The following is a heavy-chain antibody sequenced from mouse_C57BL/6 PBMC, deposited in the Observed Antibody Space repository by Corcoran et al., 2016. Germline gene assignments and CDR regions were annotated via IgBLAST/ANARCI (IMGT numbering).Heavy chain of an antibody. D-gene: IGHD2-3*01. V-gene: IGHV1-75*01. Sequence: QVQLQQSGPELVKPGASVKISCKASGYTFTDYYINWVKQRPGQGLEWIGWIFPGSGSTYYNEKFKGKATLTVDKSSSTAYMLLRSLTSEDSAVYFCARSGDCYYGYYASDYWGQGTSVTVSS. CDR1: GYTFTDYY. J-gene: IGHJ4*01. CDR3: ARSGDCYYGYYASDY. CDR2: IFPGSGST.